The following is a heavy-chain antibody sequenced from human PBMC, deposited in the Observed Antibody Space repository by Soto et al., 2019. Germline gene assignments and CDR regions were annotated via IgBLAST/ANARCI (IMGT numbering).Heavy chain of an antibody. D-gene: IGHD3-16*01. CDR1: GFTFSSSA. J-gene: IGHJ4*02. CDR2: ISASGGST. CDR3: AKAADGSWGFDS. Sequence: EVQLLESGGGLVQPGGSLRLSCAASGFTFSSSAMSWARQAPGKGLEWVSSISASGGSTYYAESVKGRFTISRDNSKNTLYLQMNSLRAEDTAVYYCAKAADGSWGFDSWGQGTLVSVSS. V-gene: IGHV3-23*01.